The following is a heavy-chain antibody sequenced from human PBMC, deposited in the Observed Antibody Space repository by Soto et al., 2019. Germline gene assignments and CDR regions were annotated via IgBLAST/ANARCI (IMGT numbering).Heavy chain of an antibody. V-gene: IGHV3-21*02. CDR3: AGGSRDTSGYYDFEY. J-gene: IGHJ4*02. Sequence: EVQLVESGGGLVKPGGSLRLSCAGSGLTLSSYGMSWVRQASGKGLEWVSSISAITNYKYSADTLKGRFTISRDNAKNSLYLQMNSLRAEDTAVYYCAGGSRDTSGYYDFEYWGQGTLVTVSS. CDR1: GLTLSSYG. D-gene: IGHD3-22*01. CDR2: ISAITNYK.